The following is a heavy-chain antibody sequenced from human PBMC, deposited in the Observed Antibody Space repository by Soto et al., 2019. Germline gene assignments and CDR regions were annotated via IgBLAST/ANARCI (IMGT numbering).Heavy chain of an antibody. CDR3: AEDSPIAAAIY. J-gene: IGHJ4*02. Sequence: EVQLLESGGGLVQPGGSLRLSCAASGFTFSSYAMSWVRQAPGKGLEWVSAISGSGGSTYYADSVKGRFTISRDNSKNTLYLPMNSLKAEDTGVFYRAEDSPIAAAIYWGQGTLVTVSS. CDR2: ISGSGGST. CDR1: GFTFSSYA. V-gene: IGHV3-23*01. D-gene: IGHD6-13*01.